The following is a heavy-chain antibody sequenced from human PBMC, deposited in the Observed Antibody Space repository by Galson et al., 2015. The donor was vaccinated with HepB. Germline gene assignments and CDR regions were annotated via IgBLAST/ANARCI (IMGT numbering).Heavy chain of an antibody. CDR2: ISGSGGST. CDR3: AKGKKGYYDSSGYYFDY. Sequence: SLRLSCAASGFTFSSYAMSWVRQAPGKGLEWVSAISGSGGSTYYADSVKGRFTISRDNSKNTLYLQMNSLRAEDTAVYYCAKGKKGYYDSSGYYFDYWGQGTLVTVSS. J-gene: IGHJ4*02. CDR1: GFTFSSYA. V-gene: IGHV3-23*01. D-gene: IGHD3-22*01.